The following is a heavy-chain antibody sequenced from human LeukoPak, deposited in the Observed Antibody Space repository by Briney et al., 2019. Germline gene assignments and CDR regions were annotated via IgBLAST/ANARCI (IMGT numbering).Heavy chain of an antibody. Sequence: GGSLRLSCAASGFTFSSYAMSWVRQAPGKGLEWVSAISGSGGSTYYADSVKGRFTISRDNSKNTLYLQMNSLRAEDTAVYYCAKGVWATILTNDAFDICGQGTMVTVSS. CDR2: ISGSGGST. D-gene: IGHD3-9*01. J-gene: IGHJ3*02. CDR1: GFTFSSYA. CDR3: AKGVWATILTNDAFDI. V-gene: IGHV3-23*01.